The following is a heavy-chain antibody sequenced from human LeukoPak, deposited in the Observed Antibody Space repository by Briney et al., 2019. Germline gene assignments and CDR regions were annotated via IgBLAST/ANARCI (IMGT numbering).Heavy chain of an antibody. CDR2: ISSSSSYI. V-gene: IGHV3-21*04. CDR1: GFTFSSYS. Sequence: PGGSLRLSCAASGFTFSSYSMNWVRQAPGKGLEWVSSISSSSSYIYYADSVKGRFTISRDNAKNSLDLQMNSLRAEDTAVYYCARNSPAAAAGFDPWGQGTLVTVSS. J-gene: IGHJ5*02. CDR3: ARNSPAAAAGFDP. D-gene: IGHD6-13*01.